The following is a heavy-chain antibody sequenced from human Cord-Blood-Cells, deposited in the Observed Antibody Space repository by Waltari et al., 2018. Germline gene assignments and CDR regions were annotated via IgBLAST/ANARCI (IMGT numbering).Heavy chain of an antibody. CDR1: GGSFSGYY. D-gene: IGHD3-9*01. CDR3: ARGLTYYDILTGSNWFDP. Sequence: QVQLQQWGAGLLKPSETLSLTSAVYGGSFSGYYWGWIRQPPGKGLEWIGEINHSGSTNYNPSLKSRVTISVDTSKNQFSLKLSSVTAADTAVYYCARGLTYYDILTGSNWFDPWGQGTLVTVSS. J-gene: IGHJ5*02. V-gene: IGHV4-34*01. CDR2: INHSGST.